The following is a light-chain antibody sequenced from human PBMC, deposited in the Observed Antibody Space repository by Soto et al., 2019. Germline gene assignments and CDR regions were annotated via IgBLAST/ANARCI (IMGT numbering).Light chain of an antibody. V-gene: IGKV1-5*01. CDR2: DAS. CDR3: QQYYSYPLT. CDR1: QSIGRF. J-gene: IGKJ4*01. Sequence: DIQMTQSPPTLSASVVDRVTITGLASQSIGRFLSWYQHQPGKAPKLLIYDASTLESGVPSRFSGSGSGTDFTLTVSCLQSEDFATYYCQQYYSYPLTFGGGTKV.